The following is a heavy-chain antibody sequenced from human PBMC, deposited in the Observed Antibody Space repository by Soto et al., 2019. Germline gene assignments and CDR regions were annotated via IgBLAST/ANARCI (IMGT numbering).Heavy chain of an antibody. CDR1: GYTFTSYD. D-gene: IGHD3-3*01. J-gene: IGHJ5*02. CDR2: MNPNSGNT. V-gene: IGHV1-8*01. Sequence: ASVKVSCKASGYTFTSYDINWVRQATGQELEWMGWMNPNSGNTGYAQKFQGRVTMTRNTSISTAYMELSSLRSEDTAVYYCARGGRSITIFGVVHNWFDPWGQGTLVTVSS. CDR3: ARGGRSITIFGVVHNWFDP.